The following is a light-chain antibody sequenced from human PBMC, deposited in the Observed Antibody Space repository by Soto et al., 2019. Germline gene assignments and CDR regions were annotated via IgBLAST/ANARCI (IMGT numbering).Light chain of an antibody. CDR2: DAS. J-gene: IGKJ4*01. CDR3: QQRRNGPLT. V-gene: IGKV3-15*01. Sequence: EIVMTQSPATLSVSPGEGATLSCKASQNVYNNLAWYQQRPGQPPRLLIYDASTRATGISARFSGSGYGTEFTLTISSLQSEDFAVYFCQQRRNGPLTFGGGTKVEIK. CDR1: QNVYNN.